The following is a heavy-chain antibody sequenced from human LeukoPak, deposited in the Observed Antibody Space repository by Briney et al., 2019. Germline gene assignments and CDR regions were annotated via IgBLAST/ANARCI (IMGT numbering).Heavy chain of an antibody. CDR2: IYCSGST. CDR1: GGSISSYY. V-gene: IGHV4-59*12. J-gene: IGHJ4*02. CDR3: ARDLLNEGNHLDY. Sequence: SETLSLTCTVSGGSISSYYWSWIRQPPGKGLEWIGYIYCSGSTNYNPSLKSRVTISVDTSKNQFSLKLSSVTAADTAVYYCARDLLNEGNHLDYWGQGTLVTVSS. D-gene: IGHD4-23*01.